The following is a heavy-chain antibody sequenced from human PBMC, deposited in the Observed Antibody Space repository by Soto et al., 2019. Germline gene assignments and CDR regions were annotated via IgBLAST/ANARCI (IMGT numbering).Heavy chain of an antibody. V-gene: IGHV1-2*02. Sequence: GASVKVSCKASGYTFTGHYIHWVRQAPEQGPEWMGEIGPEAGATRYAQKFRGRVTMTRDMSITTVYMELNNLSPDDTAVYYCGRGRSGHIVGFYWGRGTPGAVSS. CDR1: GYTFTGHY. CDR2: IGPEAGAT. D-gene: IGHD5-12*01. CDR3: GRGRSGHIVGFY. J-gene: IGHJ4*02.